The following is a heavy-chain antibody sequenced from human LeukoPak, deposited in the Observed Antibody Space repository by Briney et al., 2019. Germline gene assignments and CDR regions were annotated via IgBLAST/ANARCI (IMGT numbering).Heavy chain of an antibody. Sequence: ASVKVSCKASGYTFTGYYVHWVRQAPGQGLEWMGWMNPNSGNTGYAQKFQGRVTMTRNTSISTAYMELSSLRSEDTAVYYCARGLGNCSGGSCFPPYYYYMDVWGKGTTVTISS. V-gene: IGHV1-8*02. CDR3: ARGLGNCSGGSCFPPYYYYMDV. D-gene: IGHD2-15*01. CDR1: GYTFTGYY. CDR2: MNPNSGNT. J-gene: IGHJ6*03.